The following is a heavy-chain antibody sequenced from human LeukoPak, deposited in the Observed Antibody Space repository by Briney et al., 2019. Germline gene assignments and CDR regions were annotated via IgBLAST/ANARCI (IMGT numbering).Heavy chain of an antibody. J-gene: IGHJ4*02. Sequence: SVKVSCKASGYTFTGYYMHWVRQAPGQGLEWMGWINPNSGGTNYAQKFQGRVTMTRDTSISTAYMELSRLRSDDTAVYYCARDLGDSSGWYDYWGQGTLVTVSS. CDR1: GYTFTGYY. CDR3: ARDLGDSSGWYDY. D-gene: IGHD6-19*01. V-gene: IGHV1-2*02. CDR2: INPNSGGT.